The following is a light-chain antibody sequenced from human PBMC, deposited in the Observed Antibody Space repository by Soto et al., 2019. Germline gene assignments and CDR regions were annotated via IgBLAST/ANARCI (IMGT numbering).Light chain of an antibody. V-gene: IGKV3-15*01. CDR2: RAS. J-gene: IGKJ4*01. Sequence: EIVMTQSPATLSVSPGERATLSCRASQGVTTNLAWYQQKPGQAPRLLIYRASTMTTGIPARFSGSGSGTEFTLTISSLQSEDFAVYYCQQYNTWPLTFGGGTKVEIK. CDR3: QQYNTWPLT. CDR1: QGVTTN.